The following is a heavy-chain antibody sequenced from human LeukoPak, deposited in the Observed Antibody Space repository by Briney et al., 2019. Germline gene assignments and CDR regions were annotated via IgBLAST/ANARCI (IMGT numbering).Heavy chain of an antibody. CDR3: ARELQTYYDILTGYYPSGAFDI. Sequence: GASVKVSCKASGYTFTSYGISWVRQAPGQGLEWMGWISAYNGNTNYAQKLQGRVTMTTDTSTSTAYMELRSLRSDDTAVYYCARELQTYYDILTGYYPSGAFDIWGQGTMVTVSS. V-gene: IGHV1-18*01. J-gene: IGHJ3*02. CDR1: GYTFTSYG. CDR2: ISAYNGNT. D-gene: IGHD3-9*01.